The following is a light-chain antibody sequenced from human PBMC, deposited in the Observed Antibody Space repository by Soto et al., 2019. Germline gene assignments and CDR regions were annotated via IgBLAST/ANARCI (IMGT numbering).Light chain of an antibody. Sequence: SYELTQPPSVSVAPGQTAIITCGGDNLQTKNVHWYQQRPGQAPVLVIYDDKKRPSGIPERFSGSSYGNLATLTLIRVESRDEADYYCQVWDTNSGAVFGGGTKLTVL. CDR3: QVWDTNSGAV. CDR2: DDK. CDR1: NLQTKN. V-gene: IGLV3-21*02. J-gene: IGLJ2*01.